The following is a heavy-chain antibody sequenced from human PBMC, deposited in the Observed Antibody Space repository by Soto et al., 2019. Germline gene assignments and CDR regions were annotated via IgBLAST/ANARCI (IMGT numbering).Heavy chain of an antibody. V-gene: IGHV1-8*01. CDR3: ARERVRGMDV. Sequence: QVQLVQSGAEVKKPGASVKVSCKASGYTFTSYDINWVRQATGQGLEWMGWMNPNSGNTGSAQKFQGIVTMSRNTSISTADMGLSSLSSGDTAVNYCARERVRGMDVWGQGTTVTVSS. J-gene: IGHJ6*02. CDR1: GYTFTSYD. CDR2: MNPNSGNT.